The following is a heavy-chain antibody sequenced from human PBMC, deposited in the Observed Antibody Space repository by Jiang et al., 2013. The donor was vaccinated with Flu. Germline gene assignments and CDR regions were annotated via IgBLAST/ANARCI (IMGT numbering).Heavy chain of an antibody. D-gene: IGHD2-2*02. Sequence: SQTLSLTCAISGDSVSSNSAAWNWIRQSPSRGLEWLGRTYYRSKWYNDYAVSVKSRITINPDTSKNQFSLQLNSVTPEDTAVYYCARAVASGQPLLYPGEIDYWGQGTLVTVSS. CDR3: ARAVASGQPLLYPGEIDY. CDR1: GDSVSSNSAA. V-gene: IGHV6-1*01. CDR2: TYYRSKWYN. J-gene: IGHJ4*02.